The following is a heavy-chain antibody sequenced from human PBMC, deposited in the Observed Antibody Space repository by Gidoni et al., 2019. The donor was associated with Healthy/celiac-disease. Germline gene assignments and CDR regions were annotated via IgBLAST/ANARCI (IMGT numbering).Heavy chain of an antibody. CDR3: ARYTPRRFLEWLTYGMDV. Sequence: QVQLVQSGAEVKKPGASVKVSCKASGYTFTSYGISWVRQAPGQGLEWMGWISAYNGNTNYAQKLQGRVTMTTDTSTSTAYMELRSLRSDDTAVYYCARYTPRRFLEWLTYGMDVWGQGTTVTVSS. D-gene: IGHD3-3*01. CDR2: ISAYNGNT. V-gene: IGHV1-18*01. J-gene: IGHJ6*02. CDR1: GYTFTSYG.